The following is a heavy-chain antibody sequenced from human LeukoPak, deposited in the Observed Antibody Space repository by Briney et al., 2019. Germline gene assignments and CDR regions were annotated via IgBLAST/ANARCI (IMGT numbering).Heavy chain of an antibody. CDR2: IYHTGGT. V-gene: IGHV4-38-2*02. D-gene: IGHD3-22*01. CDR3: ARDAQTYYYDTSGYYFEY. J-gene: IGHJ4*02. CDR1: GYSISNSYY. Sequence: SEILSLTCAVSGYSISNSYYWGWIRQPPGKGLEWIGSIYHTGGTYYNPSLKSRVTISIDTSKNQFSLNLSSMTAADTAVYYCARDAQTYYYDTSGYYFEYWGQGTLVTVSS.